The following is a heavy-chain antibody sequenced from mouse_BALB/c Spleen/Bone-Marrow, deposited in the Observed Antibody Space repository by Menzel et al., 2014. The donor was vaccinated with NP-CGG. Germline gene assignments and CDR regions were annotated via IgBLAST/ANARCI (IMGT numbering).Heavy chain of an antibody. D-gene: IGHD2-12*01. CDR2: IWGDDVK. CDR3: APIHNYREWFAY. Sequence: QVTLKECGPGILQPSQTLSLTCSFSGFSLRTSGMGAGWIRQPAGKGLEWLAHIWGDDVKRYNPTLKSRLTISKDTSSSQVFLKIASVDTADTATYYCAPIHNYREWFAYWGQGTLVTVSA. J-gene: IGHJ3*01. V-gene: IGHV8-8*01. CDR1: GFSLRTSGMG.